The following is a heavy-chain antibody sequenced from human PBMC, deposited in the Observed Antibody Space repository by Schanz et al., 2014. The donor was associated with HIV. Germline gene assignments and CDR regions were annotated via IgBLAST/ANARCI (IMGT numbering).Heavy chain of an antibody. V-gene: IGHV3-48*02. CDR2: ISSNSTTR. CDR3: ARSPSYGMDV. CDR1: GFTFSTYR. J-gene: IGHJ6*02. Sequence: EVQLVESGGTSVQPGGSLRLSCAASGFTFSTYRMNWVRQAPGKGLEWVSYISSNSTTRHYADSVKGRFTISRDNAKNSLSLQMNSLRDEDTAVYYCARSPSYGMDVWGQGTTVTVSS.